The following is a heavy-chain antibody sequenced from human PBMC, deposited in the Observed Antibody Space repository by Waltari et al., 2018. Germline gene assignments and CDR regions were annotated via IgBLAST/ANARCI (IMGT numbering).Heavy chain of an antibody. CDR1: GASISISTPY. J-gene: IGHJ4*02. Sequence: RLQESGPGRMKPSEPLSLICTVSGASISISTPYWGWIRQTPGMGPEWIGSDHYTGKTYNNPSLESRVSLSVDTSKNLFSLELTSVTAADTATYFCARSFGGSGSYKFDTWGRGILVSVSS. D-gene: IGHD3-10*01. V-gene: IGHV4-39*02. CDR2: DHYTGKT. CDR3: ARSFGGSGSYKFDT.